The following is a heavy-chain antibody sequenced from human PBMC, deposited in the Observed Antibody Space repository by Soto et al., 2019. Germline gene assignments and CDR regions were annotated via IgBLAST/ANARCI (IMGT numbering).Heavy chain of an antibody. CDR2: IYHSGST. CDR3: ARDPVFIAPRSGMDV. J-gene: IGHJ6*02. D-gene: IGHD3-3*01. CDR1: GGSISSSKW. Sequence: QVQLQESGPRLVKPSGTLSLTCAVSGGSISSSKWWSWVRQSPGKGLEWIGEIYHSGSTNYNPSLKSRVTISVDKSKNEFSLELSSVTAADAAVYYCARDPVFIAPRSGMDVWGQGTTVTVSS. V-gene: IGHV4-4*02.